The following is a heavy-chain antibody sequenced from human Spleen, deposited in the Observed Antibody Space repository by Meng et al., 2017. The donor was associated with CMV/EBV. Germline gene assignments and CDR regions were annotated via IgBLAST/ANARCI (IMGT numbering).Heavy chain of an antibody. CDR2: IPYDGRDK. V-gene: IGHV3-30*04. D-gene: IGHD3-22*01. Sequence: GESLKISCAASGFTFSSYAMSWVRQAPGKAPEWVAGIPYDGRDKYYADSVKGRFTISRDNSKNTLFLQMNSLRAEDTAVYYCARDRGYDSSGYLLNLWGQGTLVTVSS. CDR1: GFTFSSYA. J-gene: IGHJ4*02. CDR3: ARDRGYDSSGYLLNL.